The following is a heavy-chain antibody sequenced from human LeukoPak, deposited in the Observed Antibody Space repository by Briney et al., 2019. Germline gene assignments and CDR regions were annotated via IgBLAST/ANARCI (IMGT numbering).Heavy chain of an antibody. V-gene: IGHV4-34*01. CDR3: ARGLGSVRALQFDY. CDR1: GGSFSGYY. D-gene: IGHD3-10*02. Sequence: SETLSLTCAVFGGSFSGYYWSWIRQPPGKGLEWIGEINHSGSTNYNPSLKSRVTISVDTSKNQFSLKLSSVTAADTAVYYSARGLGSVRALQFDYWGQGTLVTVSS. J-gene: IGHJ4*02. CDR2: INHSGST.